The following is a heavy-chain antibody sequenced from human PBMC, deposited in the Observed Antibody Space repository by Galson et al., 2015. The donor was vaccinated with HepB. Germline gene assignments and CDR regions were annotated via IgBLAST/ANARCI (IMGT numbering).Heavy chain of an antibody. CDR2: IYHSGST. CDR1: GGSISSSNW. D-gene: IGHD4-17*01. V-gene: IGHV4-4*02. Sequence: ETLSLTCAVSGGSISSSNWWSWVRQPPGKGLEWIGEIYHSGSTNYNPSLKSRVTISVDKSKNQFSLKLSSVTAADTAVYYCARQTLTVTTGLDAFDIWGQGTMVTVSS. CDR3: ARQTLTVTTGLDAFDI. J-gene: IGHJ3*02.